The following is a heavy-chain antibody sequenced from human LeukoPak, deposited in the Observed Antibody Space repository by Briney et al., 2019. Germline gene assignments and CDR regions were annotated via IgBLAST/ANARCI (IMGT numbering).Heavy chain of an antibody. J-gene: IGHJ4*02. D-gene: IGHD3-22*01. CDR2: TYYRFKWYY. V-gene: IGHV6-1*01. Sequence: SQTLSLTCGISGDSVSSNSAAWNWIRQSPSGGLEWLGRTYYRFKWYYDYALSVRSRISISPDTSKNQFSLKLSSVTAADTAVYYCARGGETYYYDSSGYPAPFDYWGQGTLVTVSS. CDR3: ARGGETYYYDSSGYPAPFDY. CDR1: GDSVSSNSAA.